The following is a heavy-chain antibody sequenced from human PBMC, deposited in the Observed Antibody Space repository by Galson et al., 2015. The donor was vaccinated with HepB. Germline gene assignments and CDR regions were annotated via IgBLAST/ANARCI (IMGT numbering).Heavy chain of an antibody. V-gene: IGHV1-58*02. CDR1: GYTFTSYA. J-gene: IGHJ4*02. CDR3: AADGDYNKYPTFDI. Sequence: SVKVSCKASGYTFTSYAMNWLRQARGQRLEWIGWIVVGTGNTNYAQTFQERVTLTRDMSTNTAYMYLSSRRADDTAVYYCAADGDYNKYPTFDIWGQGTLVTVSS. CDR2: IVVGTGNT. D-gene: IGHD4-11*01.